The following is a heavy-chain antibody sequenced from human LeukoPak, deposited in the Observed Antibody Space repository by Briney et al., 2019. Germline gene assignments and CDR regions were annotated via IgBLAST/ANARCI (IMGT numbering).Heavy chain of an antibody. Sequence: SETLSLTCTVSGGSISSYYWSWTRQPPGKGLEWIGYIYYSGSTNYNPSLKSRVTISVDTSKNQFSLKLSSVTAADAAVYYCARVRLLSPFYYYGMDVWGQGTTVTVSS. CDR3: ARVRLLSPFYYYGMDV. CDR2: IYYSGST. V-gene: IGHV4-59*01. D-gene: IGHD2-21*02. J-gene: IGHJ6*02. CDR1: GGSISSYY.